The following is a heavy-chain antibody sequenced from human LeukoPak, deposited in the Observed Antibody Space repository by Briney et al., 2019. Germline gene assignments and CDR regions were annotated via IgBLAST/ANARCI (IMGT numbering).Heavy chain of an antibody. CDR2: MNQDGSEK. J-gene: IGHJ4*02. CDR1: GFTFSFYW. D-gene: IGHD5-24*01. Sequence: PGGSLRLSCAASGFTFSFYWMNWVRQAPGKGLEWVAIMNQDGSEKYYVDSVKGRFTISRDNAKNSLYLQMNSLRTEDTAVYYCARDLDGYNNNPGLEIDYWGQGTLVTVSS. CDR3: ARDLDGYNNNPGLEIDY. V-gene: IGHV3-7*01.